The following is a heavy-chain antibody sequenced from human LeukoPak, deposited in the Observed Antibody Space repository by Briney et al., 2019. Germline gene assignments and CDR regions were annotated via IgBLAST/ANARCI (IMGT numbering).Heavy chain of an antibody. CDR1: GFTFSSYA. J-gene: IGHJ4*02. D-gene: IGHD5-18*01. Sequence: GGSLRLSCAASGFTFSSYAMSWVRQAPGKGLEWVSGISGRDGNTYYADSVNGRFTISRDNSKNTLFLHMSSLRPEDTAVYYCARGMGLHLWFFGGPFDYWGQGTLVTVSS. CDR3: ARGMGLHLWFFGGPFDY. V-gene: IGHV3-23*01. CDR2: ISGRDGNT.